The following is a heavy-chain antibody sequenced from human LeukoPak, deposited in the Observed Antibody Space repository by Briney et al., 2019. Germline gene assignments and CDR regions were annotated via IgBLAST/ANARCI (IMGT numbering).Heavy chain of an antibody. CDR1: GGSISGYY. CDR3: ARDGDDSSGYFGY. CDR2: IHYSGST. Sequence: PSETLSLTCIVSGGSISGYYWIWTRQPPGKGLEYIGYIHYSGSTNYNPSLKSRVTISVDTSKNQFSLKLNSVTAADTAVYYCARDGDDSSGYFGYWGQGTLVTVSS. J-gene: IGHJ4*02. V-gene: IGHV4-59*01. D-gene: IGHD3-22*01.